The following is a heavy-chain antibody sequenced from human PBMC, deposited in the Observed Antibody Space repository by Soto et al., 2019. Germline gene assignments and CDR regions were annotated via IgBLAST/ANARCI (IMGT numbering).Heavy chain of an antibody. CDR2: ISSSGLTT. CDR1: GFTLSTYA. Sequence: GLALSLSCRGAGFTLSTYAINWVRQTTGGGLELVSGISSSGLTTYYADSVKGRFTISRDNSKNTLYLQMNSLRVEDTAIYYFVTRLATVTTRWFRFDHWGQGALVSVSA. V-gene: IGHV3-23*01. D-gene: IGHD4-17*01. J-gene: IGHJ4*02. CDR3: VTRLATVTTRWFRFDH.